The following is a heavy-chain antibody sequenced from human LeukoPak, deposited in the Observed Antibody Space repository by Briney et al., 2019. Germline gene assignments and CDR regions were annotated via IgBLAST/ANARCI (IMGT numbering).Heavy chain of an antibody. V-gene: IGHV3-30*04. J-gene: IGHJ6*04. CDR3: ARDGGDHGDELDV. D-gene: IGHD4-17*01. CDR1: GFTFSSYA. CDR2: ISYDGSNK. Sequence: PGRSLRLSCAASGFTFSSYAMHWVRQAPGKGLEWVAVISYDGSNKFYADSVKGRFIISRDNSKNTLYLQMNSLRAEDTAVYYCARDGGDHGDELDVWGKGTTVTVSS.